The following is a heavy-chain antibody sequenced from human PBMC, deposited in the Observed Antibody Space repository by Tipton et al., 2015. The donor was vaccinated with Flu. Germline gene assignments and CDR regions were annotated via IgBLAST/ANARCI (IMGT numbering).Heavy chain of an antibody. CDR3: ARQIGGGDCY. V-gene: IGHV3-7*03. CDR1: GFIFSNYW. Sequence: SLRLSCAASGFIFSNYWMTWVRQAPGKGLEWVANIKQDGSVKYYVDSVKGRFTISRDNAKNSLYLQMNSLRAEDTAVYYCARQIGGGDCYWGQGTLVTVSS. J-gene: IGHJ4*02. D-gene: IGHD2-21*01. CDR2: IKQDGSVK.